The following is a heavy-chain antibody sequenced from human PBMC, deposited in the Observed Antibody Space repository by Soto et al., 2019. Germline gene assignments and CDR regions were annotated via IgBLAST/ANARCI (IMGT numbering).Heavy chain of an antibody. J-gene: IGHJ6*03. CDR1: GFTFSSYD. V-gene: IGHV3-13*01. CDR3: ARDLGSSSWSTMDV. CDR2: IGTAGDT. D-gene: IGHD6-13*01. Sequence: GGSLRLSCAASGFTFSSYDMHWVRQATGKGLEWVSAIGTAGDTYYPGSVKGRFTISRENAKNSLYLQMNSLRAGDTAVYYCARDLGSSSWSTMDVWGKGTTVTVSS.